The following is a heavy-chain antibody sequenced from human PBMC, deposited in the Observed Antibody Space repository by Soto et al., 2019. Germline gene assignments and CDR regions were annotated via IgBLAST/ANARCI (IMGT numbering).Heavy chain of an antibody. CDR2: IIPIFGTA. V-gene: IGHV1-69*12. Sequence: QVQLVQSGAEVKKPGSSVKVSCKASGGTFSSYAISWVRQAPGQGLEWMGGIIPIFGTANYAQKFQGRVTITADESTSTAYMELSSLRSEDTAVYYCARVRYSSGWYGGGNYYYGMDVWGQGTTVTVSS. CDR3: ARVRYSSGWYGGGNYYYGMDV. J-gene: IGHJ6*02. CDR1: GGTFSSYA. D-gene: IGHD6-19*01.